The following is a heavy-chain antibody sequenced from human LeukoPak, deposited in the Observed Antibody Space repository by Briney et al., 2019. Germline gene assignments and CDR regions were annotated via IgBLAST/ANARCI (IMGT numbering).Heavy chain of an antibody. CDR1: GFTFSSYA. J-gene: IGHJ4*02. CDR2: ISGSGGST. D-gene: IGHD3-22*01. V-gene: IGHV3-23*01. CDR3: AKDYYDSSGYYDGYFDY. Sequence: GGSLRLSCAASGFTFSSYAMSWVRQAPGKGLEWVSAISGSGGSTYYADSVKGRFTISRDNSKNTLYLQMNSLRAEDTAVYYCAKDYYDSSGYYDGYFDYWGQGTLVTVSS.